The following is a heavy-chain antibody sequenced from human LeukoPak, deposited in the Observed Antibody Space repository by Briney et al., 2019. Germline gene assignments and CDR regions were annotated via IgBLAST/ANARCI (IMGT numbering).Heavy chain of an antibody. J-gene: IGHJ3*01. D-gene: IGHD5-18*01. CDR1: GFTFSSYS. Sequence: GGSLRLSCAASGFTFSSYSMNWVRQAPGKGLEWVSSISSSSSYIYYADSVKGRFTISRDNAKNSLYLQMNSLRAEGTAVYYCARGIGTAMAGVWGQGTMVTVSS. V-gene: IGHV3-21*01. CDR3: ARGIGTAMAGV. CDR2: ISSSSSYI.